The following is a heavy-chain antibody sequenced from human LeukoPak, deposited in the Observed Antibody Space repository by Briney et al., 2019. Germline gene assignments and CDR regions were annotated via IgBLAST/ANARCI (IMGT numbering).Heavy chain of an antibody. CDR2: ISYDGSNK. CDR3: ASPPYCSGGSCHDY. D-gene: IGHD2-15*01. Sequence: GRSLRLSCAASGFTFSSYGMHWVRQAPGKGLEWVAVISYDGSNKYYADSVKGRFTIPRDNSKNTLYLQMNSLGAEDTAVYYCASPPYCSGGSCHDYWGQGTLVTVSS. V-gene: IGHV3-30*03. CDR1: GFTFSSYG. J-gene: IGHJ4*02.